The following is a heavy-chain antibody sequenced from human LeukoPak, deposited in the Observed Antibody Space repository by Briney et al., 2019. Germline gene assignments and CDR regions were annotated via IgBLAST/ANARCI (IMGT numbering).Heavy chain of an antibody. CDR2: IVGDGRTT. V-gene: IGHV3-23*01. CDR3: AKLGLGYADY. CDR1: GFTFSKSA. J-gene: IGHJ4*02. Sequence: GGSLRLSCAASGFTFSKSAMSWVRQAPGRGLEWVSAIVGDGRTTFHADSVRGRFTISRDNSKNTLYLQVNSLRVEDTAVYYCAKLGLGYADYWGQATLVSVSS. D-gene: IGHD3/OR15-3a*01.